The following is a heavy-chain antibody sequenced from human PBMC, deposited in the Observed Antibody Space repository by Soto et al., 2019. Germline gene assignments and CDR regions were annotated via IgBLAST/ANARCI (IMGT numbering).Heavy chain of an antibody. CDR2: ISYDGSNK. J-gene: IGHJ2*01. D-gene: IGHD4-4*01. Sequence: QVQLVESGGGVVQPGRSLRLSCAASGFTFSRYAMHWVRQAPGKGLEWVAVISYDGSNKYYADSVKGRFTISRDNSKNALSLQINSLRAEDTAVYYGAGPLWRDDYNWGYFDLWGRGTLVTVSS. CDR3: AGPLWRDDYNWGYFDL. V-gene: IGHV3-30-3*01. CDR1: GFTFSRYA.